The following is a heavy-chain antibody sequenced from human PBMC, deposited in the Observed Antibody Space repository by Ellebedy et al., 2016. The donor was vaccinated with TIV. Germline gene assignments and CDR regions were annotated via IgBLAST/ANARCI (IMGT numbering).Heavy chain of an antibody. J-gene: IGHJ4*02. Sequence: SETLSLXXTVSGGSISSGDYYWSWIRQPPGKGLEWIGYIYYSGSTYYNPSLKSRVTISVDTSKNQFSLKLSSVTAADTAVYYCASAPSPGGFPYSSSWYPLDYWGQGTLVTVSS. CDR3: ASAPSPGGFPYSSSWYPLDY. CDR1: GGSISSGDYY. CDR2: IYYSGST. V-gene: IGHV4-30-4*02. D-gene: IGHD6-13*01.